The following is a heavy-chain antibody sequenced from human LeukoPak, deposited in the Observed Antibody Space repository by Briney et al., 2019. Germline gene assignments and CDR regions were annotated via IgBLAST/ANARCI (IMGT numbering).Heavy chain of an antibody. CDR1: GFTVSNNY. Sequence: GGSLRLSCAASGFTVSNNYMSWVRQAPGKGLEWVSVIYSGGSTYYADSVKGRFTISRDNSKNTLYLQMSSLRAEDTAVYYCARDYRLQFNYWGQGTLVTVSS. CDR2: IYSGGST. CDR3: ARDYRLQFNY. J-gene: IGHJ4*02. V-gene: IGHV3-66*01. D-gene: IGHD5-24*01.